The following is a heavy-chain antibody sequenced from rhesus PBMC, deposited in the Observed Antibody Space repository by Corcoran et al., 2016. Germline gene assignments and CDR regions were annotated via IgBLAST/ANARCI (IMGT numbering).Heavy chain of an antibody. D-gene: IGHD4-35*01. CDR2: INPYKGNT. Sequence: VQLVQSGAEATQPGSSVKVSCKASGYTFTDYYMHWVRQATRQGLEGMGWINPYKGNTKYAQKFQGRVTMTRDTSTSTAYMELSSLRSEDTAVYYCARRVYGNYDYGLDSWGQGVVVTVSS. CDR3: ARRVYGNYDYGLDS. CDR1: GYTFTDYY. V-gene: IGHV1S2*01. J-gene: IGHJ6*01.